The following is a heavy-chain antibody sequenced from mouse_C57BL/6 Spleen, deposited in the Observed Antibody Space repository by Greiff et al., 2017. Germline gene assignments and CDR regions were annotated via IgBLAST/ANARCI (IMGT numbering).Heavy chain of an antibody. CDR2: INYDGSST. Sequence: EVQVVESEGGLVQPGSSMKLSCTASGSTFSDYYMAWVRQVPEKGLEWVANINYDGSSTYYLDSLKSRFIISRDNAKNILYLQMSSLKSEDTATYDCARDDDYDGFAYWGQGTLVTVSA. J-gene: IGHJ3*01. D-gene: IGHD2-4*01. V-gene: IGHV5-16*01. CDR1: GSTFSDYY. CDR3: ARDDDYDGFAY.